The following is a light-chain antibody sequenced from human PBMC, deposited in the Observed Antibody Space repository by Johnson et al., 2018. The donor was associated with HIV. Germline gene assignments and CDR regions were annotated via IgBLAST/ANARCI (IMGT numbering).Light chain of an antibody. V-gene: IGLV1-51*01. J-gene: IGLJ1*01. CDR3: GTWDSSLSAYV. CDR1: TSNIGNNY. CDR2: DNN. Sequence: QSVLTQPPSVSAAPGQKVTISCSGSTSNIGNNYVSWFQQLPGTAPKLLIYDNNNRSSGIPDRFSGSKSGTSATLGITGLQTGDEADYYCGTWDSSLSAYVFGTGTKVTVL.